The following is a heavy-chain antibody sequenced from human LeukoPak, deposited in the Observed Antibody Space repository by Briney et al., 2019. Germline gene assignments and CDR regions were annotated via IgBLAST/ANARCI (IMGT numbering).Heavy chain of an antibody. D-gene: IGHD1-1*01. CDR1: GFTFSSYA. V-gene: IGHV3-23*01. CDR2: ISGSADNT. Sequence: GGSLRLSGAASGFTFSSYAMSWVPQAPGKGLEGVPAISGSADNTYYADSVKGRFTISRDNSKNTLYLQMNSLRAEDTAVYYCAKSTGTGDFDYWGQGTLVTVSS. CDR3: AKSTGTGDFDY. J-gene: IGHJ4*02.